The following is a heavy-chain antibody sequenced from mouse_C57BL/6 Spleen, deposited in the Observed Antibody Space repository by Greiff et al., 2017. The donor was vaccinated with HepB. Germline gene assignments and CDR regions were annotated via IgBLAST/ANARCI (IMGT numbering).Heavy chain of an antibody. Sequence: EVQLQQSGPELVKPGASVKMSCKASGYTFTDYNMHWVKQSHGKSLEWIGYINPNNGGTSYNQKFKGKATLTVNKSSSTAYMELRSLTSEDSAVYYCAIGGTTYWYFDVWGTGTTVTVSS. CDR1: GYTFTDYN. CDR2: INPNNGGT. CDR3: AIGGTTYWYFDV. D-gene: IGHD1-1*01. V-gene: IGHV1-22*01. J-gene: IGHJ1*03.